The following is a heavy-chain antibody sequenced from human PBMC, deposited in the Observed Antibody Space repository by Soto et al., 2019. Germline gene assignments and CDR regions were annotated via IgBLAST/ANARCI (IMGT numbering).Heavy chain of an antibody. J-gene: IGHJ3*02. CDR2: IYWDDDR. CDR1: GFSLSTSRVG. D-gene: IGHD3-16*01. V-gene: IGHV2-5*02. CDR3: AHIMITWGGVSAIDAFDM. Sequence: SGPTLVNPTQTLTLTCSFSGFSLSTSRVGVAWIRQPPGKALEWLAIIYWDDDRRYSPSLKPRLAITKDTSKNQVVLTMTNLDPGDTATYYCAHIMITWGGVSAIDAFDMWGQGTMVTVSS.